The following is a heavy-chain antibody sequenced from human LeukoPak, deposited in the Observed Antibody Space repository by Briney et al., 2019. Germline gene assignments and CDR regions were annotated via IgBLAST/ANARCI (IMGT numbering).Heavy chain of an antibody. CDR3: ACSGSHGLYAFDI. CDR2: IKQDGSEK. CDR1: GFTFSSYW. D-gene: IGHD1-26*01. V-gene: IGHV3-7*01. J-gene: IGHJ3*02. Sequence: GGSLRLSCGASGFTFSSYWMSWVRQAPGKGLEWVANIKQDGSEKYYVDSVKGRFTISRDNAKNSLYLQMNSLRAEDTAVYYCACSGSHGLYAFDIWGQGTMVTVSS.